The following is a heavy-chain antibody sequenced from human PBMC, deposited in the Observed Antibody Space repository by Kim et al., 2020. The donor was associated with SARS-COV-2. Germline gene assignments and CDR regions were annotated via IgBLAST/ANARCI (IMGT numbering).Heavy chain of an antibody. J-gene: IGHJ4*01. CDR2: IYYSGTT. CDR3: ARHYIRGVDCSGGSCSPPGF. CDR1: GGSISSSSYY. V-gene: IGHV4-39*01. D-gene: IGHD2-15*01. Sequence: SETLSLTCTVSGGSISSSSYYWGWIRQPPGKGLEWIGYIYYSGTTYYNPSLKSRFTISVDTSKNQLFLKLSSVTAAAAAVYYCARHYIRGVDCSGGSCSPPGFWGHGTLVAVSS.